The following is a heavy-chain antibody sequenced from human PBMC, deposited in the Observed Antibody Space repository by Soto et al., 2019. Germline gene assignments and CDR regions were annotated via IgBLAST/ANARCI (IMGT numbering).Heavy chain of an antibody. CDR3: ARGPCRITTCPASYYGMAV. CDR1: GFTFSDYY. CDR2: LGTNSDT. Sequence: QVQLVESGGGLVKPGGSLRLSCEVSGFTFSDYYMSWLRQAPGKGLEWLSYLGTNSDTNYARSVKGRFTISRDNGKNSLALQMNNLADEDTAVYYWARGPCRITTCPASYYGMAVWGQGTAVTVSP. D-gene: IGHD2-2*01. V-gene: IGHV3-11*05. J-gene: IGHJ6*01.